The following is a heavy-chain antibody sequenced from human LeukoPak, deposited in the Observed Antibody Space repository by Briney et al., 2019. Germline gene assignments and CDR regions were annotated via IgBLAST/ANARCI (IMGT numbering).Heavy chain of an antibody. CDR2: ISYDGSNK. CDR1: GFTFSSYA. D-gene: IGHD3-16*01. Sequence: GGSLRLSCAASGFTFSSYAMHWVHQAPGKGLEWVAVISYDGSNKYYADSVKGRFTISRDNSKNTVYLQMNSLRAEDTAVYYCANGGGYNWFDPWGQGTLVTVSS. V-gene: IGHV3-30*04. CDR3: ANGGGYNWFDP. J-gene: IGHJ5*02.